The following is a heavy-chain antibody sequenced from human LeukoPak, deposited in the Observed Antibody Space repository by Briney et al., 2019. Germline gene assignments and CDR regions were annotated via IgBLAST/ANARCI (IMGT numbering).Heavy chain of an antibody. D-gene: IGHD1-26*01. CDR2: IYHSGST. Sequence: SSGTLSLTCAVSGGSISSSNWWSWVRQPPGKGLEWIGEIYHSGSTNYNPSLKSRVTISVDKSKNQFSLKLSSVTAADTAVYYCARHNRRSGSYYGIYYYYMDVWGKGTTVTISS. CDR1: GGSISSSNW. V-gene: IGHV4-4*02. J-gene: IGHJ6*03. CDR3: ARHNRRSGSYYGIYYYYMDV.